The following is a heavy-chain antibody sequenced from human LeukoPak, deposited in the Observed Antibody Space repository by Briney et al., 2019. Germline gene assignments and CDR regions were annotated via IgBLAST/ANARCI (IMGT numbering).Heavy chain of an antibody. CDR1: GFTFSTYS. J-gene: IGHJ4*02. V-gene: IGHV3-48*01. CDR2: ISSSGSTI. D-gene: IGHD5-12*01. CDR3: ATDRGFHFDY. Sequence: GGSLRLSCAASGFTFSTYSMNWVRQASGKGLEWVSHISSSGSTIYYADSVKGQFTISRDNAKNSLYLQMNSLRAEDTAVYYCATDRGFHFDYWGQGTLVTVPS.